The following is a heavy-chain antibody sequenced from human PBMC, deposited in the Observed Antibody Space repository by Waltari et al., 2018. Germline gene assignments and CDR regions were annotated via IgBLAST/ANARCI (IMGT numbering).Heavy chain of an antibody. CDR2: NLPGNSDT. Sequence: EVQLVQSGAEVKKPGESLKISCKASGYSFTTYWIGWVRQMPGKGLEWMGINLPGNSDTRYSPSFEGQVTISADNSINIAYLQWSRIKASDTAIYYCARHDWNDRDYWGQGTLVTVSS. D-gene: IGHD1-1*01. CDR3: ARHDWNDRDY. CDR1: GYSFTTYW. V-gene: IGHV5-51*01. J-gene: IGHJ4*02.